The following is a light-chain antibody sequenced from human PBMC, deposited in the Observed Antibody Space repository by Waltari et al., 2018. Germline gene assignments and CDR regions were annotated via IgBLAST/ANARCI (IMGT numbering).Light chain of an antibody. Sequence: DIQMTQSPSTLSASVGDRVTITCRASQSIGSWLAWYQQKPGKAPKLLIYKASSLESGVPSRFSGSGSGTEFTLTISSLQPDDFATYYCQQYDSYPFIFGPGTKVDIK. CDR1: QSIGSW. CDR2: KAS. J-gene: IGKJ3*01. CDR3: QQYDSYPFI. V-gene: IGKV1-5*03.